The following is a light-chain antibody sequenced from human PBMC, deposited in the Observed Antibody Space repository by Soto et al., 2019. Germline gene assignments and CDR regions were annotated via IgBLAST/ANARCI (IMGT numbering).Light chain of an antibody. CDR1: QTVTNDY. V-gene: IGKV3-20*01. CDR3: QQYGFSPIS. J-gene: IGKJ5*01. CDR2: DAS. Sequence: EIVLTQSAGTLSLSPGERGTLSWGASQTVTNDYVAWYQHKDGQAPRLLIYDASTRATGIPDRFSGSGYGPEYTLTISRLETEDFAVYSCQQYGFSPISFGQGTRLEIK.